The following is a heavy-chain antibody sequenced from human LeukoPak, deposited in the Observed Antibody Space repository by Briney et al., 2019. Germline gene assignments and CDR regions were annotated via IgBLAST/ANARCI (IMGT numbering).Heavy chain of an antibody. CDR2: MNQDGSAK. CDR1: GFTFSDSW. D-gene: IGHD3-16*01. CDR3: ATYTHWVAGDV. V-gene: IGHV3-7*01. J-gene: IGHJ6*02. Sequence: GGSLRLSCAASGFTFSDSWLSWVRQAPGKGLEWVANMNQDGSAKGYVDSVKGRFTISRDNARNSLYLQMSSLRPEDTAVYYCATYTHWVAGDVWGQGTTVTVSS.